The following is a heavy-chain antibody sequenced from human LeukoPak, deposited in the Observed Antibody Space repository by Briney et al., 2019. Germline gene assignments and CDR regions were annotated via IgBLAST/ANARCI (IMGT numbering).Heavy chain of an antibody. D-gene: IGHD3-3*01. V-gene: IGHV3-74*01. CDR2: INSDGSST. CDR3: ARVPSIFGVGTPVDY. Sequence: PGGSLRLSCAASGFTFSSYWMHWVRQAPGKGLGWVSRINSDGSSTSYADSVKGRFTISRDNVKNRLYLQMNSLRAEYTAVYYCARVPSIFGVGTPVDYWGQGTLVTVSS. J-gene: IGHJ4*02. CDR1: GFTFSSYW.